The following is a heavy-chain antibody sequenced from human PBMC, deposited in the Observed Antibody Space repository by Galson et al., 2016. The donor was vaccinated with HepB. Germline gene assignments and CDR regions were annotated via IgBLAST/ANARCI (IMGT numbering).Heavy chain of an antibody. D-gene: IGHD3-10*01. J-gene: IGHJ4*02. CDR1: GFSFSDSW. CDR3: ARDMAMIRGIISPFDY. V-gene: IGHV3-23*01. CDR2: ISGSGYNT. Sequence: SLRLSCAASGFSFSDSWMSWVRQAPGKGLEWVSIISGSGYNTNYADSVKGRFTISRDNANLYLQMNSLRVEDTAVYYCARDMAMIRGIISPFDYWGQGTLVTVSS.